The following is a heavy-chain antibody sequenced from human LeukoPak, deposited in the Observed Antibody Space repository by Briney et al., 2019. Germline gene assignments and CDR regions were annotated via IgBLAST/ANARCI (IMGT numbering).Heavy chain of an antibody. CDR2: ISAYNGNT. V-gene: IGHV1-18*01. Sequence: ASVKVSCKASGYTFTSYGISWVRQAPGQGLEWMGWISAYNGNTNYAQKFQGRVTMTTDTPTSTVYMELRSLRSDDTAVYYCARDRDYQFDNWGQGTLVTVSS. D-gene: IGHD4-11*01. CDR3: ARDRDYQFDN. CDR1: GYTFTSYG. J-gene: IGHJ5*02.